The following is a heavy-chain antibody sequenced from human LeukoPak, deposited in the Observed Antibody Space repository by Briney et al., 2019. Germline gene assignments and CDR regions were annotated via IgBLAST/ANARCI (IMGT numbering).Heavy chain of an antibody. V-gene: IGHV3-53*01. J-gene: IGHJ4*02. CDR1: GFPFSTYW. CDR2: IYSGGST. CDR3: ASLRGEERGYYGSGSYY. Sequence: SGGSLRLSCAASGFPFSTYWMHWVRQAPGKGLEWVSVIYSGGSTYYADSVKGRFTISRDNSKNTLYLQMNSLRAEDTAVYYCASLRGEERGYYGSGSYYWGQGTLVTVSS. D-gene: IGHD3-10*01.